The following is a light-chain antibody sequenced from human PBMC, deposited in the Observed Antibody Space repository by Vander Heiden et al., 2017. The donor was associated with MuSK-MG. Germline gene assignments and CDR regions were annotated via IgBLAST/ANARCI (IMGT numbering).Light chain of an antibody. CDR2: GAS. CDR3: QQCNDWPPRYT. V-gene: IGKV3-15*01. J-gene: IGKJ2*01. CDR1: QSISTN. Sequence: ETAMTQFPATLSVSPAARATLSCRASQSISTNLAWYQQKPGQAPRLLIYGASIRATGIPPRFSGSGSGTEFTLTISSLQSEDFAVYYCQQCNDWPPRYTFGQGTKLEIK.